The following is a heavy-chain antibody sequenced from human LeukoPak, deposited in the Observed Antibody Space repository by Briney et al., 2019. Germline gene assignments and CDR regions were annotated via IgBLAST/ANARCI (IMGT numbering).Heavy chain of an antibody. J-gene: IGHJ4*02. D-gene: IGHD3-22*01. V-gene: IGHV3-48*03. Sequence: PGGSLRLSCAASGFTFSSYEMNWVRQAPGKGLEWVSYISSSGSTIYYADSVKGRFTISRDNAKNSLYLQMNSLRAEDTAVYYCARETQNDSSGYYPVSYFDYWGQGTLVTVSS. CDR3: ARETQNDSSGYYPVSYFDY. CDR2: ISSSGSTI. CDR1: GFTFSSYE.